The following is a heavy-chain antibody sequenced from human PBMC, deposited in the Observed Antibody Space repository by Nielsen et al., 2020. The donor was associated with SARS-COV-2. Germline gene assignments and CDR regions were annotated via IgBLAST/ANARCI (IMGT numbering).Heavy chain of an antibody. CDR1: GFTFSSYA. Sequence: GESLKISCAASGFTFSSYAMHWVRQAPGKGLEWVAVISYDGSNKYYADSVKGRFTISRDNSKNTVALQMDSLRAEDTAVYYCARDRGWKLGIADYWGQGTLVTVSS. CDR3: ARDRGWKLGIADY. J-gene: IGHJ4*02. CDR2: ISYDGSNK. V-gene: IGHV3-30-3*01. D-gene: IGHD3-10*01.